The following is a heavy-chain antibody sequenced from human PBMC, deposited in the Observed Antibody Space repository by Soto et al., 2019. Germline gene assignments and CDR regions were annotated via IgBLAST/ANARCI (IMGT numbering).Heavy chain of an antibody. J-gene: IGHJ5*02. CDR2: IWYDGSYK. CDR1: GFTFSSYG. D-gene: IGHD3-16*01. V-gene: IGHV3-33*01. CDR3: ARDYGQGGGFDP. Sequence: QVQLVESGGGVVQPGRSLRLSCAASGFTFSSYGMHWVRQAPGKGLEWVAVIWYDGSYKYYADSVKGRFTISRDNSKNTLYLQMNSLRAEDTAVYYCARDYGQGGGFDPWGQGTLVTVSS.